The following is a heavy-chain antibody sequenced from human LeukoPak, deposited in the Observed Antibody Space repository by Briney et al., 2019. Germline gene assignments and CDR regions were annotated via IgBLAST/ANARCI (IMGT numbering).Heavy chain of an antibody. Sequence: PGGSLRLSCAASGFTFSSYEMNWVRQAPGKGLEWVSYISSSGSTIYYADSVKGRFTISRDNAKNSLYLQMNSLRAEDTAVYYCARDLGGGSSTDWFDPWGQGTLVTVSS. CDR3: ARDLGGGSSTDWFDP. V-gene: IGHV3-48*03. CDR2: ISSSGSTI. J-gene: IGHJ5*02. CDR1: GFTFSSYE. D-gene: IGHD6-6*01.